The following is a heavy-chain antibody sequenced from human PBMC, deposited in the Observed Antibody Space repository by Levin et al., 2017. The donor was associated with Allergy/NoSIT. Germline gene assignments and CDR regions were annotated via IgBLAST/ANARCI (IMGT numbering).Heavy chain of an antibody. J-gene: IGHJ4*02. CDR3: AKDSSSSSWFIDY. CDR1: GFTFSSYA. Sequence: GESLKISCAASGFTFSSYAISWVRQAPGKGLEWVSGITSGGSTFYADSVKGRFTISRDNSKNTLYLQMNSLRAEDTAVYFCAKDSSSSSWFIDYWGQGTLVTVSS. V-gene: IGHV3-23*01. D-gene: IGHD6-13*01. CDR2: ITSGGST.